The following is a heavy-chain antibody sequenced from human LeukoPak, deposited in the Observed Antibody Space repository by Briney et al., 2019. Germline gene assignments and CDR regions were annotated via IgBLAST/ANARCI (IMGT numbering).Heavy chain of an antibody. J-gene: IGHJ4*02. Sequence: PGGSLRLSCAVSAFTSSDYYMSWVRQAPGKEMECVSYISSDNTYTNYADSVRGRFTISRDNAKNSLYLQMNSLRAEDTAVYYCAKGSSYYGSGPCDYWGQGTLVTVSS. D-gene: IGHD3-10*01. V-gene: IGHV3-11*06. CDR3: AKGSSYYGSGPCDY. CDR1: AFTSSDYY. CDR2: ISSDNTYT.